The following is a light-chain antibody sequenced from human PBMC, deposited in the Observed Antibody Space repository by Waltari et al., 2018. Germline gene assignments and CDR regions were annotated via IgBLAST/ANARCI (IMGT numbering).Light chain of an antibody. CDR1: SSDDGGYNY. CDR3: SSYTSSSTLVV. Sequence: SALTQPAPVSGSPGPSIPISCPGTSSDDGGYNYVSWYQQHPGKAPKLMIYEVSNRPSGVSNRFSGFKSGNTASLTISGLQAEDEADYYCSSYTSSSTLVVFGGGTKLTVL. CDR2: EVS. J-gene: IGLJ2*01. V-gene: IGLV2-14*01.